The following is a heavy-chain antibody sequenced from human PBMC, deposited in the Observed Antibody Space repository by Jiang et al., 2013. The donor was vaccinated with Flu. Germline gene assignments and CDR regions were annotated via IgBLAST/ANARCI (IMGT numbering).Heavy chain of an antibody. V-gene: IGHV3-15*01. J-gene: IGHJ4*02. CDR2: IRSKSDGGTS. Sequence: VQLLESGEARYSRGVLRISCATSGFTFSNTWMNWVRQAPGKGLEWVGRIRSKSDGGTSDYAAPVKGRFTFSRDDSKNTLYLQMNSLKIEDSAVYYCTTREGFFFWGQGTLVTVSS. CDR3: TTREGFFF. CDR1: GFTFSNTW. D-gene: IGHD1-26*01.